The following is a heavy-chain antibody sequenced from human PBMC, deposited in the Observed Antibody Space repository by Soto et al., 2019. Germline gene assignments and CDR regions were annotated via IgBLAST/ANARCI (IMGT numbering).Heavy chain of an antibody. CDR3: ARDQGSHYDFWSGYSGPVNY. D-gene: IGHD3-3*01. V-gene: IGHV3-74*01. CDR2: INSDGSST. J-gene: IGHJ4*02. Sequence: PGGSLRLSCAASGFTFSSYWMHWVRQAPGKGLVWVSRINSDGSSTSYADSVKGRFTISRDNAKNTLYLQMNSLRAEDTAVYYCARDQGSHYDFWSGYSGPVNYWGQGTLVTVSS. CDR1: GFTFSSYW.